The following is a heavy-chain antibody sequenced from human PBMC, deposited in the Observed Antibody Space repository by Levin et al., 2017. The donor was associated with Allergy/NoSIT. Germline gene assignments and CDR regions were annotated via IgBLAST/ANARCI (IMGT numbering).Heavy chain of an antibody. J-gene: IGHJ3*02. CDR1: GFTVSSNY. V-gene: IGHV3-53*01. Sequence: ETLSLTCAASGFTVSSNYMSWVRQAPGKGLEWVSVIYSGGSTYYADSVKGRFTISRDNSKNTLYLQMNSLRAEDTAVYYCARGIAVAGTGWGAFDIWGQGTMVTVSS. D-gene: IGHD6-19*01. CDR2: IYSGGST. CDR3: ARGIAVAGTGWGAFDI.